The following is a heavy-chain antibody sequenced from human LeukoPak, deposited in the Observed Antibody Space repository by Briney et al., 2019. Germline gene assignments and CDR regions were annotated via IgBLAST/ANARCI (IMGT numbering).Heavy chain of an antibody. CDR2: IYYSGST. J-gene: IGHJ5*02. D-gene: IGHD1-14*01. CDR1: GGSISSYY. CDR3: ARVQRRTSGFDP. V-gene: IGHV4-59*01. Sequence: SETLSLTCTVSGGSISSYYWSWIRQPPGKGLEWIGYIYYSGSTNYNPSLKSRVTISVDTSKNQFSLKLNSVTAADTAVYYCARVQRRTSGFDPWGQGTLVTVSS.